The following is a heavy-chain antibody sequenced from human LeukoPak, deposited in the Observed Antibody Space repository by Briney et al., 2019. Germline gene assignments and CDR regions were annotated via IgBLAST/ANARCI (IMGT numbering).Heavy chain of an antibody. V-gene: IGHV5-51*01. D-gene: IGHD1-26*01. CDR3: ARLTVGAPGGYYYYMDV. CDR2: IYPGDSDT. CDR1: GYSFTSYW. Sequence: GESLKISCKGSGYSFTSYWIGWVRQMPGKGLECMGIIYPGDSDTRYSPSFQGQVTISADKSISTAYLQWSSLKASDTAMYYCARLTVGAPGGYYYYMDVWGKGTTVTVSS. J-gene: IGHJ6*03.